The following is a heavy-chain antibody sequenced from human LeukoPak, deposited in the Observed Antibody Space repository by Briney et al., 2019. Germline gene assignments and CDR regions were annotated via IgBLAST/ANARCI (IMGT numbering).Heavy chain of an antibody. V-gene: IGHV1-69*05. CDR2: IIPIFGTA. J-gene: IGHJ3*02. CDR1: GGTFSSYA. D-gene: IGHD3-22*01. Sequence: GASVKVSCKASGGTFSSYAISWVRQAPGQGLEWMGRIIPIFGTANYAQKFQGRVTITTDESTSTAYMELSSLRSEDTAVYYCARDLGFYYDSSGYYHHDAFDIWGQGTMVTVSS. CDR3: ARDLGFYYDSSGYYHHDAFDI.